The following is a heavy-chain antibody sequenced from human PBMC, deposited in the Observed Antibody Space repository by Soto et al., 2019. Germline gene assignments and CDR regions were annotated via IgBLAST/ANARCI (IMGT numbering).Heavy chain of an antibody. D-gene: IGHD6-19*01. CDR1: GYTFSSYS. V-gene: IGHV3-21*01. CDR3: ARVDSSGWYYY. Sequence: EVQLVESGGGLVKPGGSLRLSCAASGYTFSSYSMNWVRQAPGKGLEWVSSISSSSSYIYYADSVKGRFTISRDNAKNSLNLRMDSLRAEDAAVYYCARVDSSGWYYYWGQGTLVTVSS. J-gene: IGHJ4*02. CDR2: ISSSSSYI.